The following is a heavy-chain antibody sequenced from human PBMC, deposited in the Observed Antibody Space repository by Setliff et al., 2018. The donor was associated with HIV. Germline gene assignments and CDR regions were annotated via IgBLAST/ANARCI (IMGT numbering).Heavy chain of an antibody. V-gene: IGHV1-2*02. CDR2: INPHTGVT. J-gene: IGHJ6*02. Sequence: GASVKVSCKTSGYIFIRYYIFWVRQAPGQGLEWMGNINPHTGVTKYAEKFQGRVTMTRDTSINTIYMELSRLRSDDTAVYYCARDLRDGFGEWFSTLDDGMDVWGQGTTVTVSS. CDR3: ARDLRDGFGEWFSTLDDGMDV. CDR1: GYIFIRYY. D-gene: IGHD3-3*01.